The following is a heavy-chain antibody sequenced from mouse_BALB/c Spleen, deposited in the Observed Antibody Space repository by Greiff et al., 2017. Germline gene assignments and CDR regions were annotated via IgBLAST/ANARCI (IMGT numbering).Heavy chain of an antibody. J-gene: IGHJ1*01. CDR1: GYTFTSYW. CDR3: ARERDYYGSRYFDV. V-gene: IGHV1S81*02. D-gene: IGHD1-1*01. CDR2: INPSNGRT. Sequence: VQLQQPGAELVKPGASVKLSCKASGYTFTSYWMHWVKQRPGQGLEWIGEINPSNGRTNYNEKFKSKATLTVDKSSSTAYMQLSSLTSEDSAVYYCARERDYYGSRYFDVWGAGTTVTVSS.